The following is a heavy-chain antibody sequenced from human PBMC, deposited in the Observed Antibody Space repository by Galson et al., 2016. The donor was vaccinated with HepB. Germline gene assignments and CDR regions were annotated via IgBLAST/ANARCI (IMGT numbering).Heavy chain of an antibody. CDR3: ARGGGSYPVGSAFAV. Sequence: SETLSLTCAVSGGSIGSYYWSWIRQPPGKNLEWIGCMFYSGATYFNPSLKSRVTLSMDTSKNQFSLKLTSVTAADTAVDYCARGGGSYPVGSAFAVWGQGTMVTVSS. J-gene: IGHJ3*01. V-gene: IGHV4-59*01. D-gene: IGHD1-26*01. CDR1: GGSIGSYY. CDR2: MFYSGAT.